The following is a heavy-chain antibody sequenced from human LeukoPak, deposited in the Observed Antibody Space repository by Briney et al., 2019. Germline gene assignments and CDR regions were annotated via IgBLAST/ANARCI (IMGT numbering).Heavy chain of an antibody. D-gene: IGHD3-10*01. V-gene: IGHV3-66*01. J-gene: IGHJ6*02. CDR2: IYSGGST. CDR3: ARDDVGVTMVRGVMPYYYGMDV. Sequence: GGSLRLSGAASGFTVSSNYMSWVRQAPGKGLEWVSVIYSGGSTYYADSVKGRFAISRDNSKNTLYLQMNSLRAEDTAVYYCARDDVGVTMVRGVMPYYYGMDVWGQGTTVTVSS. CDR1: GFTVSSNY.